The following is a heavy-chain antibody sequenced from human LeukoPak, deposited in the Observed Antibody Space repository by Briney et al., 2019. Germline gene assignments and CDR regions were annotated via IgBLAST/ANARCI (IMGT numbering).Heavy chain of an antibody. J-gene: IGHJ4*02. CDR1: GFTFSTYE. CDR2: IFPSGGKI. V-gene: IGHV3-23*01. D-gene: IGHD2-8*02. Sequence: GGSLRLSCAASGFTFSTYEMNWVRQAPGKGLEWVSSIFPSGGKIHYADSVRVRFTISRDNSKSTLSLQMNSLRAEDTAIYYCATYRQVLLPFESWGQGTLVIVSS. CDR3: ATYRQVLLPFES.